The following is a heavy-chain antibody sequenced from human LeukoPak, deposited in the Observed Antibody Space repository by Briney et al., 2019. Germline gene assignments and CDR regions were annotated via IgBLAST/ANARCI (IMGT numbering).Heavy chain of an antibody. CDR1: GYTFTGYY. Sequence: ASVKVSCKAYGYTFTGYYIHWVRQAPGQGLEWMGRIDPNSGGTNFAQKFQGRVTMTRDTSITTAYMELSSLRSDDTAIYYCARDRDTSGYYYMDVWARGPRSPSP. CDR3: ARDRDTSGYYYMDV. CDR2: IDPNSGGT. V-gene: IGHV1-2*06. J-gene: IGHJ6*03.